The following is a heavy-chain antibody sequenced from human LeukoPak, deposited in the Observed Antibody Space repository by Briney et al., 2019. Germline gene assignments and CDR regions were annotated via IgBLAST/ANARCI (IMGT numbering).Heavy chain of an antibody. CDR1: GFTFSSYA. V-gene: IGHV3-23*01. D-gene: IGHD2-2*01. CDR2: ISGSGDGR. CDR3: AKDSVIIPAGWFDR. Sequence: GGSLRLSCAASGFTFSSYAMSWVRQAPGEGLEWVSSISGSGDGRYYADSVKGRFTISRDNTKNTLYLQMNSLKAEDRGLYFCAKDSVIIPAGWFDRWRQGTLVSV. J-gene: IGHJ5*02.